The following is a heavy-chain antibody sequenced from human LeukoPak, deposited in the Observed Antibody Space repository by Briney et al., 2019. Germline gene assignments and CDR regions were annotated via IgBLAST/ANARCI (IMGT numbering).Heavy chain of an antibody. CDR3: ARADHYYCYYMDV. J-gene: IGHJ6*03. Sequence: GGSLRLSCAASGFTFSNYWMSWVRQVPGKGLEWLANIKVDGSETYYVDSLKGRFTISRDNAKNSVYLQMNSLRVEDTAVYYCARADHYYCYYMDVWGKGTTVTVSS. CDR1: GFTFSNYW. V-gene: IGHV3-7*04. CDR2: IKVDGSET.